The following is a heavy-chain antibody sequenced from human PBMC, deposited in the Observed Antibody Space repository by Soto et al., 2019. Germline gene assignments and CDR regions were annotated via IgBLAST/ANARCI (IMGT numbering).Heavy chain of an antibody. CDR3: ARVRAEYFDPYFDY. CDR1: GFTFSSYW. J-gene: IGHJ4*02. V-gene: IGHV3-74*03. D-gene: IGHD3-9*01. Sequence: GGSLRLSCAASGFTFSSYWMHWVRQAPGKGLVWVSRINTDGSGTTYADSVKGRFTISRDNAKNTLYLQMNSLRAEDTAVFYCARVRAEYFDPYFDYWGQGTLVTVSS. CDR2: INTDGSGT.